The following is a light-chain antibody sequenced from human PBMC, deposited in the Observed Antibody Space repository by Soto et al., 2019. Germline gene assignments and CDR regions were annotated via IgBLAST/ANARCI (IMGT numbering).Light chain of an antibody. CDR1: SSNIGSQF. V-gene: IGLV1-47*01. Sequence: QSVLAQPPSASGTPGQRVTISCSGSSSNIGSQFVYWYHQVPGRAPKLLIYRTNQRPSGVPDRFAGSNYGATASLVISGLQSDDEGDYFCASWDDSLRWMFGGGTKLTVL. CDR3: ASWDDSLRWM. J-gene: IGLJ3*02. CDR2: RTN.